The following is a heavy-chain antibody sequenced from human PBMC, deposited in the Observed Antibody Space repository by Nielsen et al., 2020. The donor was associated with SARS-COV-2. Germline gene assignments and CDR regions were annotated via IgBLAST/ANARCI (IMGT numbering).Heavy chain of an antibody. CDR1: GYTFTGYY. CDR3: ARGSGRIDY. Sequence: ASVKVSCKASGYTFTGYYMHWVRQATGQGLEWMGWMNPNSGNTGYAQKFQGRVTMTRNTSISTAYMELSSLRSEDTAVYYCARGSGRIDYWGQGTLVTVSS. D-gene: IGHD3-10*01. J-gene: IGHJ4*02. V-gene: IGHV1-8*02. CDR2: MNPNSGNT.